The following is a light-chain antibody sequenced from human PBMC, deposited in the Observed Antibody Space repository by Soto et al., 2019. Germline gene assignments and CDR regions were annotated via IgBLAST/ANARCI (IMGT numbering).Light chain of an antibody. CDR2: DAS. V-gene: IGKV1-5*01. CDR1: QSISNW. CDR3: QQYNSYWT. Sequence: DIQMTQSPSTLSASVGDRVTITCRASQSISNWLAWYQQKPGKAPNLLIYDASILQSGVPSRFSGSGSGKVFTLSISRLQHDYVATYCCQQYNSYWTFGQGTKVEIK. J-gene: IGKJ1*01.